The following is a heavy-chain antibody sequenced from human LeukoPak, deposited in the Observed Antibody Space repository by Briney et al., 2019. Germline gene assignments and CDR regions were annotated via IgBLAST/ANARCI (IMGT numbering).Heavy chain of an antibody. Sequence: GASVKVSCKASGYTSTSYGISWVRQAPGQGLEWMGWISAYNGNTNYAQKLQGRVTMTTDTSTSTAYMELRSLRSDDTAVYYCARDSEYSGYDWLYYFDYWGQGTLVTVSS. CDR3: ARDSEYSGYDWLYYFDY. J-gene: IGHJ4*02. CDR2: ISAYNGNT. D-gene: IGHD5-12*01. V-gene: IGHV1-18*01. CDR1: GYTSTSYG.